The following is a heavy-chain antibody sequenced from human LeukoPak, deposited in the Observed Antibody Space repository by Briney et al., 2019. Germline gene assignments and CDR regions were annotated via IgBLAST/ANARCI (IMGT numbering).Heavy chain of an antibody. CDR1: GFTFSSYA. Sequence: GGSLRLSCAASGFTFSSYAVHWVRQAPGKGLERVAVISFDGSNKYYADSVKGRFTISRDNSKNTLYLQMNSLRAEDTAVYYCAKSYFDSTGYRGDFDYWGQGALVTVSS. D-gene: IGHD3-22*01. CDR2: ISFDGSNK. J-gene: IGHJ4*02. V-gene: IGHV3-30*04. CDR3: AKSYFDSTGYRGDFDY.